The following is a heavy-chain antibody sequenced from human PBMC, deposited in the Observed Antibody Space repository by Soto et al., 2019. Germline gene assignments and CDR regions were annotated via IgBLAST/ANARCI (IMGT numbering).Heavy chain of an antibody. Sequence: SETLSLTCTVSGGSISSANYYWSWIRQPPGKGLEWIAYIYDSGSAYYNPSLKSRVSISIDTSKNQFSLSLSSVTAADTAVYYSARGYDFWSGPSFDYWGQGTLVTVSS. CDR3: ARGYDFWSGPSFDY. J-gene: IGHJ4*02. CDR1: GGSISSANYY. V-gene: IGHV4-30-4*01. D-gene: IGHD3-3*01. CDR2: IYDSGSA.